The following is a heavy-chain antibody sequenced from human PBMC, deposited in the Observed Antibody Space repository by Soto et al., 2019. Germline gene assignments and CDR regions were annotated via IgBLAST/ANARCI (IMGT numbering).Heavy chain of an antibody. CDR1: GFTFRSYS. CDR3: ARGARDYGDYVAY. V-gene: IGHV3-21*01. Sequence: GGSLRLSCAASGFTFRSYSMNWVRQAPGKGLEWVSSISSSSSDVYHADSVKGRFTSSRDNARNSLYLQMNSLRAEETAVYYCARGARDYGDYVAYWGQGSLVTVSS. J-gene: IGHJ4*02. CDR2: ISSSSSDV. D-gene: IGHD4-17*01.